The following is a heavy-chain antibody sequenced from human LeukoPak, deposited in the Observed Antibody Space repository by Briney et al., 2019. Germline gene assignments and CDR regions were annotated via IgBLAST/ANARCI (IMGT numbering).Heavy chain of an antibody. CDR3: ARRTLRYSDWLVDY. CDR1: GFTFSSYG. V-gene: IGHV3-30*02. Sequence: PGGSLRLSCAASGFTFSSYGMHWVRQAPGKGLEWVAFIRYDGSNKYYADSVKGRFTISRDNAKNSLYLQMNSLRAEDTAVYYCARRTLRYSDWLVDYWGQGTLVTVSS. CDR2: IRYDGSNK. J-gene: IGHJ4*02. D-gene: IGHD3-9*01.